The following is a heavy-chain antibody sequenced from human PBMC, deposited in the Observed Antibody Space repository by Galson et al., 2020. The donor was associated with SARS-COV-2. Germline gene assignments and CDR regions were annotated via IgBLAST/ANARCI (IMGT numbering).Heavy chain of an antibody. Sequence: GGSLRLSCAASGFTFSNAWMSWVRQAPGKGLEWVGRIKSKTDGGTTDYAAPVKGRFTISRDDSKNTLYLQMNSLKTEDTAVYYCTDFQWGSGYYYYGMDVWGQGTTVTVSS. J-gene: IGHJ6*02. CDR1: GFTFSNAW. CDR2: IKSKTDGGTT. D-gene: IGHD3-10*01. V-gene: IGHV3-15*01. CDR3: TDFQWGSGYYYYGMDV.